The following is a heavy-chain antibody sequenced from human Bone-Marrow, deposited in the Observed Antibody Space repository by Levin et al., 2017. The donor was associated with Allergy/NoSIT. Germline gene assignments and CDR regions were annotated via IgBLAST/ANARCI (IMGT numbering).Heavy chain of an antibody. Sequence: QPGESLKISCAASGFTFRTYAMSWVRQAPGKGLEWLSGISGSGAGTCYADSVKGRFNISKDNSKNMVYLQLNSLRVEDTAVYYCAKVGSGWFRNKLDSWGQGTLVTVSS. CDR2: ISGSGAGT. J-gene: IGHJ4*02. D-gene: IGHD6-19*01. CDR1: GFTFRTYA. V-gene: IGHV3-23*01. CDR3: AKVGSGWFRNKLDS.